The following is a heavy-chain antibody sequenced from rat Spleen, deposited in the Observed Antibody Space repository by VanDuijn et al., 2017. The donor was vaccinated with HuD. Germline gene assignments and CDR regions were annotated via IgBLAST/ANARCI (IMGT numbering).Heavy chain of an antibody. D-gene: IGHD1-11*01. Sequence: EVQLVESGGGLVQPGGSLKLSCAASGFTFVDYDMAWVRQTPTRGLEWIASINTGGDVTYYRDSVKGRFTVPRDDAKNTQHLQMDSLRSEDTATDYCTRHGGLRNWFAYWGQGTLVTVSS. CDR2: INTGGDVT. J-gene: IGHJ3*01. CDR1: GFTFVDYD. V-gene: IGHV5S13*01. CDR3: TRHGGLRNWFAY.